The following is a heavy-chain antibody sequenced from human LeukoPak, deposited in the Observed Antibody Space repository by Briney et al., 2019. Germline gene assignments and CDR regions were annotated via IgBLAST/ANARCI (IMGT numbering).Heavy chain of an antibody. CDR3: ARGRATIPD. CDR2: IDPDGVDK. CDR1: GFNFSISY. J-gene: IGHJ4*02. Sequence: GGSLRLSCTASGFNFSISYMMWVRQAPGEGLEWVAHIDPDGVDKNYVGSVKDRFIISRDNTKNSLFLQMNSLRDDDTALYYCARGRATIPDWGQGSLVIVSS. D-gene: IGHD5-24*01. V-gene: IGHV3-7*01.